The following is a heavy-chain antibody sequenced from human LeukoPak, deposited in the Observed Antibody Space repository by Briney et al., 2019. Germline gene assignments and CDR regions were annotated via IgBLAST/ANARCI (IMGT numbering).Heavy chain of an antibody. Sequence: ASVKVSCKASGYTFTSYGISWVRQAPGQGLEWMGWIRAYNGNTNYAQKLQGRVTMTTDTSTSTAYMELRSLRSDDTAVYYCARVGFADFYDYVWGSYRTPDYWGQGTLVTVSS. D-gene: IGHD3-16*02. J-gene: IGHJ4*02. CDR3: ARVGFADFYDYVWGSYRTPDY. V-gene: IGHV1-18*01. CDR2: IRAYNGNT. CDR1: GYTFTSYG.